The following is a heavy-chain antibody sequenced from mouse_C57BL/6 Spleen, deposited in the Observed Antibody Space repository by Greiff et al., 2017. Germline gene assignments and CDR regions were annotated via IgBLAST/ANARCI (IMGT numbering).Heavy chain of an antibody. Sequence: QVQLKQPGAELVKPGASVKLSCKASGYTFTSYWMHWVKQRPGRGLEWIGRIDPNSGGTKYNEKFKSKATLTVDKPSSTAYMQLSSLTSEDSAVYYCAREDYYGSSYPLAMDYWGQGTSVTVSS. V-gene: IGHV1-72*01. D-gene: IGHD1-1*01. CDR2: IDPNSGGT. CDR1: GYTFTSYW. CDR3: AREDYYGSSYPLAMDY. J-gene: IGHJ4*01.